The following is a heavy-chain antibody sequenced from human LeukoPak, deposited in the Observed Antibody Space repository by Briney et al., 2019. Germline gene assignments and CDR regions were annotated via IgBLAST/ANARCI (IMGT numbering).Heavy chain of an antibody. CDR3: PTDFSHFDFSSGYYSY. V-gene: IGHV3-15*01. CDR1: GFGFTNAW. CDR2: IKMNIDGGTS. D-gene: IGHD3-3*01. Sequence: PGRSLRLSWAASGFGFTNAWMGWVSQAPGEGLEWVVRIKMNIDGGTSDFAAHVKGRFTISRDDLTRTLYLQMNSLKTEDTGVYYCPTDFSHFDFSSGYYSYWGQGSLVTVSS. J-gene: IGHJ4*02.